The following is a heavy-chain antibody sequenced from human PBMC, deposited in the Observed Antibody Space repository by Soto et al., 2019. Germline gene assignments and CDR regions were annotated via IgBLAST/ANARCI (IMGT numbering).Heavy chain of an antibody. CDR3: YTRTDCKDGSYTFDY. Sequence: ELLLLESGGGLVQPGGSLRLSCAAYGFSFSVSAMHWVRQAPGKGLEWIGRIRSRSKKYATEYAASVKGRFTLSRDDSQNMAYVQMDTLKTEDTAVYYCYTRTDCKDGSYTFDYWGQGTLVTVSS. J-gene: IGHJ4*02. CDR1: GFSFSVSA. V-gene: IGHV3-73*02. CDR2: IRSRSKKYAT. D-gene: IGHD3-10*01.